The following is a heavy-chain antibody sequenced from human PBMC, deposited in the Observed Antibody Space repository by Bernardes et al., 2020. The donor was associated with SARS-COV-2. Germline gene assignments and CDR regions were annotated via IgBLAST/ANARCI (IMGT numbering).Heavy chain of an antibody. CDR3: ATEDGEWLES. CDR2: IWHDGSRE. CDR1: GFTFRDYT. V-gene: IGHV3-33*01. D-gene: IGHD4-17*01. Sequence: GSLSLSCAASGFTFRDYTMHWVRQAPGKGLEWVAVIWHDGSREYYVDSVKGRFAISRDNSNNTLYLQMNNLRVEDTALYRCATEDGEWLESWGQGTLVTVSS. J-gene: IGHJ5*01.